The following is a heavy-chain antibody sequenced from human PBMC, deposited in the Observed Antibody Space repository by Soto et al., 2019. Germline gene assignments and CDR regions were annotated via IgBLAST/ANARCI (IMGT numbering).Heavy chain of an antibody. V-gene: IGHV2-5*02. CDR3: ARRATFQGNWDGGYFDS. J-gene: IGHJ4*02. CDR1: GFSLSTGGVG. D-gene: IGHD1-1*01. Sequence: QTTLEESGPPRVKPTQTLTLTCIFSGFSLSTGGVGVGWIRQPPGKALEWLAFIYWDDDKRYSPSLRSRLTITKDTSGQQVALTMTNMDPVETATYFCARRATFQGNWDGGYFDSWGQRTLVAVSS. CDR2: IYWDDDK.